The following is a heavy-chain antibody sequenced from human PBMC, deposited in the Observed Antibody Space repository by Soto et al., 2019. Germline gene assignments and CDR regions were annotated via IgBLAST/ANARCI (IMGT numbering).Heavy chain of an antibody. CDR3: ARGALPAEYHWDYNDNYFDY. CDR1: GFTVSSNY. V-gene: IGHV3-53*02. D-gene: IGHD1-7*01. CDR2: IYRGGST. Sequence: EVQLVETGGGLIQPGGSLRLSCAASGFTVSSNYMSWVRQAPGKGLEWVSVIYRGGSTYYADSVKGRFTISRDNSKNTGYLQMNSLRAEDTAVYYCARGALPAEYHWDYNDNYFDYWGQGTLVTVSS. J-gene: IGHJ4*02.